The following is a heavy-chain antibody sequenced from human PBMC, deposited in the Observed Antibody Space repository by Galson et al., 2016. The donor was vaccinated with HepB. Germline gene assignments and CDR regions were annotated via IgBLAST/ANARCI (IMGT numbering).Heavy chain of an antibody. Sequence: SETLSLTCIVSGGSLKYYYWSWIRQPPGKGLEWIGNVHHSGSTDYNPFFKSRVTISVDTSNSQLPLSLKSVTAADTAVYYCARAGLASWYFDYWGLGTLVSVSS. D-gene: IGHD3-3*02. V-gene: IGHV4-59*01. CDR1: GGSLKYYY. J-gene: IGHJ4*02. CDR2: VHHSGST. CDR3: ARAGLASWYFDY.